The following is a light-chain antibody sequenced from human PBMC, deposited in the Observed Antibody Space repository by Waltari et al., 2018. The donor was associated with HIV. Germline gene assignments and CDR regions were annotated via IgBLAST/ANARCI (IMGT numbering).Light chain of an antibody. CDR1: QIFTTNH. CDR2: DAS. J-gene: IGKJ4*01. CDR3: QQYVRSPLT. Sequence: ELVLTQSPGTLSLSPGDKATLSCRTSQIFTTNHLAWYQQKPGQAPRVVIYDASSRATGIPDRFSASGSGTDFTLTISRLESEDCAVYYCQQYVRSPLTFGGGTNVEIK. V-gene: IGKV3-20*01.